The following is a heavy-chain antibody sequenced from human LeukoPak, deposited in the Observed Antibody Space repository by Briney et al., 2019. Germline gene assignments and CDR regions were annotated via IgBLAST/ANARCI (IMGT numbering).Heavy chain of an antibody. CDR1: GFTFSDYY. J-gene: IGHJ4*02. Sequence: PGGSLRLSCAASGFTFSDYYMTWIRQAPGKGLEWPSYISSSSTYTNYADSVKGRFTISRDNAKNSLYLQMNSLRAEDTAVYYCARDLKGSAWYVDYWGQGTLVTVSS. CDR2: ISSSSTYT. CDR3: ARDLKGSAWYVDY. D-gene: IGHD6-19*01. V-gene: IGHV3-11*05.